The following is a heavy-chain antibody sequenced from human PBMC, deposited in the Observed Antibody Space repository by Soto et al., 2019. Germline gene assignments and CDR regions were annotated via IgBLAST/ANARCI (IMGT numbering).Heavy chain of an antibody. J-gene: IGHJ4*02. CDR2: ISSGGSSI. D-gene: IGHD3-10*01. CDR3: ASLAIDTIIRGAPDF. Sequence: QVHLVESGGGLVKPGGSLRLSCAASGFTFSDYYMTWIRQAPGKGLEWVSYISSGGSSIYYADSVKGRFTISRDNAKNSLYLQMNSLRAEDTAMYYCASLAIDTIIRGAPDFWGQGTLVTVSS. CDR1: GFTFSDYY. V-gene: IGHV3-11*01.